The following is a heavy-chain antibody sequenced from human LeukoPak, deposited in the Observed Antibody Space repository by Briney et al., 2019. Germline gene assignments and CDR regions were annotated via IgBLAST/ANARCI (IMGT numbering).Heavy chain of an antibody. V-gene: IGHV1-18*01. CDR1: GYTFTSYG. CDR3: ARGPPIVVVITTLYYYYYMDV. Sequence: ASVKVSCKASGYTFTSYGISWVRQAPGQGLEWMGWISAYNGNTNYAQKLQGRVTMTTDTSTSTAYMELRRLRSDDTAVDYCARGPPIVVVITTLYYYYYMDVWGKGTTVTVSS. J-gene: IGHJ6*03. CDR2: ISAYNGNT. D-gene: IGHD3-22*01.